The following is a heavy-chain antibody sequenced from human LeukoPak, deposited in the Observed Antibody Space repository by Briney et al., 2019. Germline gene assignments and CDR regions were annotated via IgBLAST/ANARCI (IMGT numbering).Heavy chain of an antibody. Sequence: GGSLRLSCAASGFTFSSYGMSWVRQAPGKGLEWVSAISGSGGSTYYTDSVKGRFTISRDNSKNTLYLQMNSLRAEDTAVYYCAKASLPAASSYYFDYWGQGTLVTVSS. CDR2: ISGSGGST. J-gene: IGHJ4*02. CDR3: AKASLPAASSYYFDY. CDR1: GFTFSSYG. V-gene: IGHV3-23*01. D-gene: IGHD2-2*01.